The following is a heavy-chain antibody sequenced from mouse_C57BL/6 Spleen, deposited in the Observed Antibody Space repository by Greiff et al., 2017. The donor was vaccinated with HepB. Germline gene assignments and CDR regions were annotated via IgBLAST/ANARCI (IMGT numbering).Heavy chain of an antibody. CDR3: AREDLTGFDY. CDR1: GYAFSSYW. Sequence: QVQLKESGAELVKPGASVKISCKASGYAFSSYWMNWVKQRPGKGLEWIGQIYPGDGDTNYNGKFKGKATLTADKSSSTAYMQLSSLTSEDSAVYFCAREDLTGFDYWGQGTTLTVSS. J-gene: IGHJ2*01. V-gene: IGHV1-80*01. CDR2: IYPGDGDT. D-gene: IGHD4-1*01.